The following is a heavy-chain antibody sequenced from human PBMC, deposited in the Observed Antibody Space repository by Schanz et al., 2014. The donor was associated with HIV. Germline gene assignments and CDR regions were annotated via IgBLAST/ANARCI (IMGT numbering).Heavy chain of an antibody. J-gene: IGHJ4*02. V-gene: IGHV1-8*01. CDR2: MNPSTGNS. CDR1: GYTFINYD. CDR3: ARGVDILTAFDY. D-gene: IGHD3-9*01. Sequence: QVQLVQSGAEVKKPGASVKVSCKASGYTFINYDIHWVRQASGLGLEWMGWMNPSTGNSGYAQKFQGRVTMTRDKSTSPVYMELYSLTSEDTAVYYCARGVDILTAFDYWDQGTLVVVSS.